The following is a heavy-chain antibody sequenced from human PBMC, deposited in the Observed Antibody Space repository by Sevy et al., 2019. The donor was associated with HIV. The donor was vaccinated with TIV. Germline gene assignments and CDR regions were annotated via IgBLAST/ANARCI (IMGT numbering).Heavy chain of an antibody. J-gene: IGHJ6*03. D-gene: IGHD3-3*01. Sequence: ASVKVSCKASGYTFTSYGISWVRQAPGQGLEWMGWISAYNGNTNYAQKLQGRVTMTTDTSTSTAYMELRSLRSDDTAVYYCARDRQIFGVVGDYYDYMDVWGKGTTVTVSS. V-gene: IGHV1-18*04. CDR1: GYTFTSYG. CDR3: ARDRQIFGVVGDYYDYMDV. CDR2: ISAYNGNT.